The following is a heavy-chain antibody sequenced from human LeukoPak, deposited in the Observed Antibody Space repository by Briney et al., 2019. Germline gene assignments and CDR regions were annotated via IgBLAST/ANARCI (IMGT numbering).Heavy chain of an antibody. J-gene: IGHJ4*02. CDR1: GFTFSSYS. CDR3: ARVGEGSGTYSDY. CDR2: IYYDGNNK. D-gene: IGHD3-10*01. Sequence: GGSLRLSCAASGFTFSSYSMNWVRQAPGKGLEWVAIIYYDGNNKYYADSVKGRFTISRDNSKNTLYLQMNSLRGEDTAVYYCARVGEGSGTYSDYWGQGTLVTVSS. V-gene: IGHV3-30*03.